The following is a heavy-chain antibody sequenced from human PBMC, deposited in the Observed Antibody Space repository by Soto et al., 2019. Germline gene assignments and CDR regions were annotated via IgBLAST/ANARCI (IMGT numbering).Heavy chain of an antibody. D-gene: IGHD3-10*01. Sequence: PSETLSLTCTISSDSINNYYWTWVRQSPGQGLEWIGYRYFSKSTSHNPSLKRRVTISVDASKNQISLTLTSVTAADTAVYYCARNKVLVVRTESYYCFDYWGQGTQVTVSS. V-gene: IGHV4-59*01. CDR2: RYFSKST. CDR3: ARNKVLVVRTESYYCFDY. CDR1: SDSINNYY. J-gene: IGHJ4*02.